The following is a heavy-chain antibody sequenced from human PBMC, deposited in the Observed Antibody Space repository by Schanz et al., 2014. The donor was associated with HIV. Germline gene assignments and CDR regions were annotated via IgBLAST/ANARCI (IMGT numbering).Heavy chain of an antibody. CDR3: ARLELLE. CDR1: GYTFTSYY. V-gene: IGHV1-46*01. CDR2: INPSGGST. J-gene: IGHJ4*02. D-gene: IGHD1-7*01. Sequence: QVQLVQSGAEVKKPGASVKVSCKASGYTFTSYYMHWVRQAPGQGLEWMGIINPSGGSTTYAQKFQGRVTMTRDTSTRTVHMELSSLRSDDTAVYYCARLELLEWGQGTLVTVSS.